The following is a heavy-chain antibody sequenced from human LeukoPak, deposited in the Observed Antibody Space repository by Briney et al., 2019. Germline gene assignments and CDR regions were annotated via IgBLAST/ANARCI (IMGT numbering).Heavy chain of an antibody. D-gene: IGHD3-22*01. V-gene: IGHV4-39*02. CDR2: IYYSGNS. CDR1: GGSISSSTYY. CDR3: ARDRGDSSGALDV. J-gene: IGHJ6*04. Sequence: PSETLSLTCSVSGGSISSSTYYWVWVRQPPGKGLEWIGSIYYSGNSYYNPSLKSRVTVSIDTSKNQFSLKLSSVTAADTAVYYCARDRGDSSGALDVWGKGTTVTVSS.